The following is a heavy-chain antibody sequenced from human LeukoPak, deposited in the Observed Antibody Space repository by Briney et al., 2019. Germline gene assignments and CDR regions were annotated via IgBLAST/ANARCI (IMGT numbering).Heavy chain of an antibody. V-gene: IGHV1-2*02. Sequence: ASVKVSCKASGYTFTGYYMHWVRQAPGQGLEWMGWINPNSGGTNYAQKFQGRVTMTRDTSISSASMEVSSLRSADTAVYYCARGQQWLEAFEHWGQGTLVTVSS. CDR3: ARGQQWLEAFEH. J-gene: IGHJ4*02. CDR2: INPNSGGT. CDR1: GYTFTGYY. D-gene: IGHD6-19*01.